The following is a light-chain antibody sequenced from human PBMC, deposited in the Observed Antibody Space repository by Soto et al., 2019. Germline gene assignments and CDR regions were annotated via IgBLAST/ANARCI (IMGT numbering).Light chain of an antibody. CDR3: ISYTGSSTPRDV. CDR2: EFS. CDR1: SSDIGGDNF. J-gene: IGLJ1*01. V-gene: IGLV2-14*01. Sequence: QSALSQPASVSGSPGQSISISCTGTSSDIGGDNFVSWYQQHPGKVPKLILYEFSNRPSGVSGRFSGSKSGNTASLAISGLQAEDEADYYCISYTGSSTPRDVFGTGTKVTVL.